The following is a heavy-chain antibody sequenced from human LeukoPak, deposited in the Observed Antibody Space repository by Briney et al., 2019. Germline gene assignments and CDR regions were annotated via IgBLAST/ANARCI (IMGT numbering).Heavy chain of an antibody. V-gene: IGHV3-21*01. CDR1: GFTFSSYS. D-gene: IGHD1-26*01. CDR3: ARDARGSSDDAFDI. Sequence: PGGSLRLSCAASGFTFSSYSMNWVRQAPGKGLEWVSSISSSSSYIYYADSVKGRFTISRDNAKNSLYLQMNSLRAEDTAVYYCARDARGSSDDAFDIWGQGTMVTVSS. CDR2: ISSSSSYI. J-gene: IGHJ3*02.